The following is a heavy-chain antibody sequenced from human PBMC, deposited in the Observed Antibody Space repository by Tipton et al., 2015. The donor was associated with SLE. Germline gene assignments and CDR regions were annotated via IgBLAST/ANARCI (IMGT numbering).Heavy chain of an antibody. Sequence: LRLSCVASGFTLSRFWMNWIRQPPGKGLEWIGEINHSGSINYNPSLKSRVTISVDTSKNQFSLKLSSVAAADTAVYYCASIRYYYDSDGYYSPFDYWGQGTLVTVSS. CDR3: ASIRYYYDSDGYYSPFDY. D-gene: IGHD3-22*01. V-gene: IGHV4-34*01. J-gene: IGHJ4*02. CDR2: INHSGSI. CDR1: GFTLSRFW.